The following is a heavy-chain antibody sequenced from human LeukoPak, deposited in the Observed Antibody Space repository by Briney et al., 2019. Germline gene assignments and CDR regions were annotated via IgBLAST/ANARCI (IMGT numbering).Heavy chain of an antibody. D-gene: IGHD3-16*01. CDR2: IRYDGNNK. V-gene: IGHV3-30*02. CDR1: GFIFNKYG. CDR3: AKVSLFMINDAFDV. J-gene: IGHJ3*01. Sequence: GGSLRLSCAVSGFIFNKYGMHWVRQAPGKGLEWVAFIRYDGNNKNYAASVKGRFTISRDNSKNTLYLQLNSLRAEDTAVYYCAKVSLFMINDAFDVWGQGTVVTVSS.